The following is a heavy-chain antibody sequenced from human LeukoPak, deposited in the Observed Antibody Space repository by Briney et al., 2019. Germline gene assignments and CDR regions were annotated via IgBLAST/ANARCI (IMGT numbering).Heavy chain of an antibody. Sequence: PGRSLRLSCAASGFTFSSYGMHWVRQAPGKGLEWVAVISYDGSNKYYADSVKGRFTISRDNSKNTLYLQMSSLRAEDTAVYYCAKDRLRSTSCYFDYWGQGTLVTVSS. J-gene: IGHJ4*02. V-gene: IGHV3-30*18. CDR3: AKDRLRSTSCYFDY. CDR2: ISYDGSNK. CDR1: GFTFSSYG. D-gene: IGHD2-2*01.